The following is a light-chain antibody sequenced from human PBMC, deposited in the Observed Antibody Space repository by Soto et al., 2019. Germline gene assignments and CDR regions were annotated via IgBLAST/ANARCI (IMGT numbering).Light chain of an antibody. Sequence: DIQMTQSPSSLSASVGDRVTITCQASQGISKFLNWYQQKPGKAPKLLIFDASDLETGVPSRFSGHRSRTDFSFTISGLQPEHIATYYCQQYDNYPLTFGGGTKV. V-gene: IGKV1-33*01. J-gene: IGKJ4*01. CDR2: DAS. CDR3: QQYDNYPLT. CDR1: QGISKF.